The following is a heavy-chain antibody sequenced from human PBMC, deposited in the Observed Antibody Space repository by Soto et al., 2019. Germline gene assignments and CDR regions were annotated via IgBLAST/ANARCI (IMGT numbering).Heavy chain of an antibody. CDR2: INSDGSST. J-gene: IGHJ4*02. Sequence: EVQLVESGGGLVQPGGSLRLSCAASGFSFSSYWMHWVRQAPGKGLVWVSRINSDGSSTSYADSVRGRFTISRDNAKNTLYLQMNSLRAEDRAVYYCARETNWGPDYWGQGTLVTVSS. CDR1: GFSFSSYW. V-gene: IGHV3-74*01. CDR3: ARETNWGPDY. D-gene: IGHD7-27*01.